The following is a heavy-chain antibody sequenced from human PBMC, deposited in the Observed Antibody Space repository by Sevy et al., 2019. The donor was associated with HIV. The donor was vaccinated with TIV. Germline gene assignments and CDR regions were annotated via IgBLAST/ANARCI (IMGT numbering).Heavy chain of an antibody. Sequence: SETLSLTCSVSGGSISSSSYFWGWIRQPPGKGLEWIGSMYDSGSTYYNPSLKSRVTISVDTSKNQVSLKLSSVTAADTAVYYCARLGDVVVPNWFDPWGQGTLVTVSS. CDR2: MYDSGST. V-gene: IGHV4-39*01. D-gene: IGHD2-15*01. CDR3: ARLGDVVVPNWFDP. CDR1: GGSISSSSYF. J-gene: IGHJ5*02.